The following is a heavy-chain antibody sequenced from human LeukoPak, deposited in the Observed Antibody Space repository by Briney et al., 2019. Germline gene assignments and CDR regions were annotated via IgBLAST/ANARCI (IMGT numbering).Heavy chain of an antibody. CDR3: VSLLSDYGDNRVH. D-gene: IGHD4-23*01. J-gene: IGHJ4*02. Sequence: AGGSLRLSCTASGFTFNSYGMHWVRQAPGKGLEWVAVIWYDGSNKYYADSVKGRFTISRDNSKNTLYLQMNSLRAEDTAVYYCVSLLSDYGDNRVHWGQGTLVTVSS. CDR1: GFTFNSYG. V-gene: IGHV3-33*01. CDR2: IWYDGSNK.